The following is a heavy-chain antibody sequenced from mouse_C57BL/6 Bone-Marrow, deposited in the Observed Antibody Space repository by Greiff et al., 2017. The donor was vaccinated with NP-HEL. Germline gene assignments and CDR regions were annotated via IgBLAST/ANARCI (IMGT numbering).Heavy chain of an antibody. V-gene: IGHV10-1*01. CDR1: GFSFNTYA. J-gene: IGHJ1*03. CDR3: VSSYYYGSPWYFDV. CDR2: IRSKSNNYAT. Sequence: EVQRVESGGGLVQPKGSLKLSCAASGFSFNTYAMNWVRQAPGKGLEWVARIRSKSNNYATYYADSVKDRFTISRDDSESMLYLQMNNLKTEDTAMYYCVSSYYYGSPWYFDVWGTGTTVTVSS. D-gene: IGHD1-1*01.